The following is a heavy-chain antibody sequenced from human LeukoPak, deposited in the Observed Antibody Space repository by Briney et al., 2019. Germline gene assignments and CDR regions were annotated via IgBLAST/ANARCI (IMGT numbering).Heavy chain of an antibody. CDR2: ISSSGSFI. J-gene: IGHJ4*02. CDR3: ARVFITMVRGVITGFAETH. CDR1: GFTFSSYS. Sequence: GGSLRLSCAASGFTFSSYSMNWVRQAPGKGLEWVSSISSSGSFIYYADSVKGRLTTSRDNAKNSLYLQMNSLRAEDTAVYYCARVFITMVRGVITGFAETHWGQGTLVTVSS. D-gene: IGHD3-10*01. V-gene: IGHV3-21*01.